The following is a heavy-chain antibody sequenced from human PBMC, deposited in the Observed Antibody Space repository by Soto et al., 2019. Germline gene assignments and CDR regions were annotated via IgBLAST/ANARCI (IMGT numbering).Heavy chain of an antibody. CDR3: ARDRYGYYYYYIDV. Sequence: EVQLVESGGGLVQPGGSLRLSCAASGFTVSSNYMSWVRQAPGKGPEWVSVIYSGGSTHYADSVKGRFTISRDKSKNTLYLQMNSLRAEDTAVYYCARDRYGYYYYYIDVWGKGTTVTVSS. J-gene: IGHJ6*03. D-gene: IGHD3-9*01. CDR2: IYSGGST. V-gene: IGHV3-66*01. CDR1: GFTVSSNY.